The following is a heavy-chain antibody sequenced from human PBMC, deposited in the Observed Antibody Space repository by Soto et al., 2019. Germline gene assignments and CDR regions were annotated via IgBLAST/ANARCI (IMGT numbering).Heavy chain of an antibody. J-gene: IGHJ4*02. Sequence: GGSLRLSCAASGFTFSDYYMSWIRQAPGKGLEWVSYISSSGSTIYYADSVKGQFTISRDNAKNSLYLQMNSLRAEDTAVYYCARDQWGTVVVVAATYYFDYWGQGTLVTVSS. D-gene: IGHD2-21*02. CDR3: ARDQWGTVVVVAATYYFDY. V-gene: IGHV3-11*01. CDR2: ISSSGSTI. CDR1: GFTFSDYY.